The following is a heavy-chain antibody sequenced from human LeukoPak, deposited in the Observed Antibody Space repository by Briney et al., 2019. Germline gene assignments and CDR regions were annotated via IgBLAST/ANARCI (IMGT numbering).Heavy chain of an antibody. V-gene: IGHV3-23*01. D-gene: IGHD3-3*01. Sequence: GGSLRLSCAASGFTFSSYAMSWVRQAPGKGLERVSAISGSGGSTYYADSVKGRFTISRDNSKNTLYLQMNSLRAEDTAVYYCAKDLRPSYDFWSGYYGPSYGMDVWGQGTTVTVSS. CDR2: ISGSGGST. J-gene: IGHJ6*02. CDR3: AKDLRPSYDFWSGYYGPSYGMDV. CDR1: GFTFSSYA.